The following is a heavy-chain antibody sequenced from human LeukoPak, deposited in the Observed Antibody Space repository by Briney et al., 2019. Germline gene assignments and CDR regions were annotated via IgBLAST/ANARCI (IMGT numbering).Heavy chain of an antibody. D-gene: IGHD2-2*01. J-gene: IGHJ2*01. CDR1: GGSISSYR. Sequence: SETLSLTCSVSGGSISSYRRSWIRQPAGKGLEWIGRMYASGSTNFNPSLKSRVTMSVDTSKNQFSLNLSSVTAADTAVYYCARDMGVSQRYWYFDLWGPGTLVTVSS. V-gene: IGHV4-4*07. CDR3: ARDMGVSQRYWYFDL. CDR2: MYASGST.